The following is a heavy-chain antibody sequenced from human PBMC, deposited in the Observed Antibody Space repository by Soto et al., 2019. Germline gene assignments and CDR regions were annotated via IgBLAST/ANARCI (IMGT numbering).Heavy chain of an antibody. CDR3: TRDRLAARQYYYYYMDV. CDR1: GFTFGDYA. Sequence: GGSLRLSCTASGFTFGDYAMSWFRQAPGKGLEWVGFIRSKAYGGTTEYAASVKGRFTISRDDSKSIAYLQMNSLKTEDTAVYYCTRDRLAARQYYYYYMDVWGKGTTVTVSS. CDR2: IRSKAYGGTT. V-gene: IGHV3-49*03. D-gene: IGHD6-6*01. J-gene: IGHJ6*03.